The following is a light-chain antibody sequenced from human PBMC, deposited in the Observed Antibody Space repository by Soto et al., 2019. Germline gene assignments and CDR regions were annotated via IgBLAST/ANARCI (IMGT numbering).Light chain of an antibody. J-gene: IGKJ5*01. CDR2: GAS. V-gene: IGKV3-20*01. Sequence: EIVLTQSPGTLSSSPGERATLSCSASQSISSSYLAWYQQKPGQAPRLLIYGASSRATGIPDRFSGSGSGTDFTLTISRLEPEDFAVYYCQQYGGSPPITFGQGTRLEIK. CDR1: QSISSSY. CDR3: QQYGGSPPIT.